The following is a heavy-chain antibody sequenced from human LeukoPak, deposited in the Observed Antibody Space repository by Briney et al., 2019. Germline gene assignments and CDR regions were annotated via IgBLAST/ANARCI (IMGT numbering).Heavy chain of an antibody. CDR3: ARVHLRYDFWSGYYLQSTFDY. D-gene: IGHD3-3*01. V-gene: IGHV4-34*01. J-gene: IGHJ4*02. CDR2: INHSGST. CDR1: GFTFSSYS. Sequence: GSLRLSCAASGFTFSSYSMNWVRQPPGKGLEWIGEINHSGSTNYNPSLKSRVTISVDTSKNQFSLKLSSVTAADTAVYYCARVHLRYDFWSGYYLQSTFDYWGQGTLVTVSS.